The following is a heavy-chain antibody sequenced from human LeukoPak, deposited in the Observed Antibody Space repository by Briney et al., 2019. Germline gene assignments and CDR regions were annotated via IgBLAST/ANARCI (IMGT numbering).Heavy chain of an antibody. D-gene: IGHD3-22*01. Sequence: GSLRLSCAASGFTFSSYWMHWVRQAPGKGLVWVSRINSDGSSTSYADSVKGRFTISRDNAKNTLYLQMNSLRAEDTAVYYCARGPTYYYDSSGYFYWGQGTLVTVSS. J-gene: IGHJ4*02. CDR1: GFTFSSYW. CDR2: INSDGSST. CDR3: ARGPTYYYDSSGYFY. V-gene: IGHV3-74*01.